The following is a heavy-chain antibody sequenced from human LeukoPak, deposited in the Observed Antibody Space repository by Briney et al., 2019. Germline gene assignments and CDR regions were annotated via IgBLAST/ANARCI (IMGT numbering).Heavy chain of an antibody. V-gene: IGHV3-74*01. D-gene: IGHD6-25*01. Sequence: WGSLRFSSSASGFTFSSYWRHRVRQAPGNGLVWVLRINSDGSSPSYAVSVKGRFTISRDNAKNTLYLQMNSLRAEDTAVYCCARRSAAKDAFDIWGQGTMVTVSS. CDR1: GFTFSSYW. CDR2: INSDGSSP. CDR3: ARRSAAKDAFDI. J-gene: IGHJ3*02.